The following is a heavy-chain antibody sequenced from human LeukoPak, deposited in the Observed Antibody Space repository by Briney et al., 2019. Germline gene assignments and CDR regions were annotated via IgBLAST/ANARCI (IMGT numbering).Heavy chain of an antibody. CDR3: ARYYGSGYYDD. D-gene: IGHD3-10*01. J-gene: IGHJ4*02. V-gene: IGHV4-59*01. CDR2: IYYSGST. Sequence: PSETLSLTCTVSGGSISGYSWSWIRQPPGKGLECIGYIYYSGSTNYSPSLKSRVTISVDTSKNQFSLKLSSVTAADTAVYYCARYYGSGYYDDWGQGALVTVSS. CDR1: GGSISGYS.